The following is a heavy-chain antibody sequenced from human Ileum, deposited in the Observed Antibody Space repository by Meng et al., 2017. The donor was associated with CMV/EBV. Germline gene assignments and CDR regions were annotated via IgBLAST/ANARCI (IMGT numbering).Heavy chain of an antibody. V-gene: IGHV4-61*08. CDR2: IYYSGST. D-gene: IGHD2-8*01. CDR1: GGPVSHSAYY. J-gene: IGHJ5*02. Sequence: SETLSLTCIVSGGPVSHSAYYWSWIRQAPGRRLEWIGYIYYSGSTNHNPSLKSRVTVSLDKTKNQVSLRLTSVTAADTAVYYCARGGVIFGVPVWNHWGQGTLVTVSS. CDR3: ARGGVIFGVPVWNH.